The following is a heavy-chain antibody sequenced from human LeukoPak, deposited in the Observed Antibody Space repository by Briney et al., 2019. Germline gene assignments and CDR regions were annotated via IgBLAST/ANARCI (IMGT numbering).Heavy chain of an antibody. CDR1: GYTFTGYY. CDR3: ARDGCSSTSCYGNYYYMDV. D-gene: IGHD2-2*01. V-gene: IGHV1-2*02. CDR2: INPNSGGT. J-gene: IGHJ6*03. Sequence: ASVKVSCKASGYTFTGYYMHWVRQAPGQGLEWMGWINPNSGGTNYAQKFQGRVTITADESTSTAYMELSSLRSEDTAVYYCARDGCSSTSCYGNYYYMDVWGKGTTVTVSS.